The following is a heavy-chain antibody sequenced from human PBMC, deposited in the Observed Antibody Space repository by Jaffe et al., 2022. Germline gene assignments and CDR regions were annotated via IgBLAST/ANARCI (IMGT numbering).Heavy chain of an antibody. J-gene: IGHJ4*02. CDR1: GYSISSGYY. D-gene: IGHD6-13*01. Sequence: QVQLQESGPGLVKPSETLSLTCAVSGYSISSGYYWGWIRQPPGKGLEWIGSIYHSGSTYYNPSLKSRVTISVDTSKNQFSLKLSSVTAADTAVYYCARQFASSSWYDDLDYWGQGTLVTVSS. CDR3: ARQFASSSWYDDLDY. CDR2: IYHSGST. V-gene: IGHV4-38-2*01.